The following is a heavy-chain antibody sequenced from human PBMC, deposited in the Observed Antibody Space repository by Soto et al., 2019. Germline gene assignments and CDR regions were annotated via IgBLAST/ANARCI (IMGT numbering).Heavy chain of an antibody. D-gene: IGHD1-26*01. V-gene: IGHV1-58*01. CDR2: IIVDSGNT. CDR1: GFTFAESA. CDR3: ATANNTSPFDY. J-gene: IGHJ4*02. Sequence: GKVSCKGSGFTFAESAVQGVRQSRGQSLEWIGRIIVDSGNTKSAEKFTERVSMSWDMSTSTAFMELRSLSSDDTAVYYCATANNTSPFDYWGLETLVT.